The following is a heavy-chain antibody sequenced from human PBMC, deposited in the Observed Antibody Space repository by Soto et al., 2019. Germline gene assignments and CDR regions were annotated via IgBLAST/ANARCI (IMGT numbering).Heavy chain of an antibody. Sequence: QGQLLQSGDEVKTPGASVRVSCRASGYPFTSYGISWVRQAPGQGLEWVAWISAYNGKRDTAQKFQDRVTMTLDPSTQTAHRDLGDLTSADTAVYYCARGRIVASIHDAFEIWGQGTKVTVSS. CDR2: ISAYNGKR. CDR3: ARGRIVASIHDAFEI. D-gene: IGHD5-12*01. J-gene: IGHJ3*02. V-gene: IGHV1-18*01. CDR1: GYPFTSYG.